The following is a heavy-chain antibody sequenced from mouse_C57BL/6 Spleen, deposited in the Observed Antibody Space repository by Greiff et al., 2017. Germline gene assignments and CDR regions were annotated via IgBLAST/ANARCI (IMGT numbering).Heavy chain of an antibody. CDR1: GYAFSSSW. V-gene: IGHV1-82*01. D-gene: IGHD1-1*01. J-gene: IGHJ2*01. CDR3: ARSEGTTVVAGGY. Sequence: VQLQQSGPELVKPGASVKISCKASGYAFSSSWMNWVKQRPGKGLEWIGRIYPGDGDTTYNGKFKGKATLTADKSSSTAYMQLSSLASGDSAVYCCARSEGTTVVAGGYWGQGTTLTVSS. CDR2: IYPGDGDT.